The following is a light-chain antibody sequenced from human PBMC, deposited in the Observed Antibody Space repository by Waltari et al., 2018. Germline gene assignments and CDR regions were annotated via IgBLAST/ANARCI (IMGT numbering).Light chain of an antibody. CDR3: QQYNNWPSTWT. Sequence: EIVMTQSPATLSVSPGERATLSCRASQSVSSNLAWYQQKPGQAPRLLIYGASTRATGIPARFSGSGSGTEFTLTISSLRSEDFAVYYCQQYNNWPSTWTFGQGTKVEIK. V-gene: IGKV3-15*01. J-gene: IGKJ1*01. CDR1: QSVSSN. CDR2: GAS.